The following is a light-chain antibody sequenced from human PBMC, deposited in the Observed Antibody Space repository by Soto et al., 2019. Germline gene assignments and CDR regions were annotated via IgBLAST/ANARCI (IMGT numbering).Light chain of an antibody. V-gene: IGKV1-5*03. Sequence: DIQMTQSPSTLSASVGDRVTITCRASQSISSWLAWYQQKPGKAPKLLIYKASSLESGVPSRLSGSGSGTEFTLTISSLQPDDFATYYCQQYNSYSRRTFGGGTKVDIK. J-gene: IGKJ4*01. CDR2: KAS. CDR3: QQYNSYSRRT. CDR1: QSISSW.